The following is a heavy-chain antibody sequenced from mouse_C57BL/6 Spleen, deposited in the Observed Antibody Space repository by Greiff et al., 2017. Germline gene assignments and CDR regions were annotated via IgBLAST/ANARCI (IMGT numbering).Heavy chain of an antibody. V-gene: IGHV2-5*01. CDR2: IWRGGST. J-gene: IGHJ4*01. CDR1: GFSLTSYG. Sequence: QVQLKESGPGLVQPSQSLSITCTVSGFSLTSYGVHWVRQSPGKGLEWLGVIWRGGSTDYNAAFMSRLSITKDNSKSQVFFKMNSLQADDTAIYXCAKRDGNPYYYAMDYWGQGTSVTVSS. CDR3: AKRDGNPYYYAMDY. D-gene: IGHD2-1*01.